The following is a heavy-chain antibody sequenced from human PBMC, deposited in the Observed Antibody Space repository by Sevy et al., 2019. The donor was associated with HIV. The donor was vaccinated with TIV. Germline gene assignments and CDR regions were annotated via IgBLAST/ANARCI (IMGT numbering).Heavy chain of an antibody. Sequence: GGSLRLSCAASGFTFSSYWMSWVRQAPGKGLEWVANIKQDGSEKYYVDSVKGRFTISRDNAKNSLYLQMNSLRAEDTAVYYCARPYRTDPFYYSGSGSYYYPSYFDYWGQGTLVTVSS. D-gene: IGHD3-22*01. J-gene: IGHJ4*02. CDR2: IKQDGSEK. V-gene: IGHV3-7*01. CDR1: GFTFSSYW. CDR3: ARPYRTDPFYYSGSGSYYYPSYFDY.